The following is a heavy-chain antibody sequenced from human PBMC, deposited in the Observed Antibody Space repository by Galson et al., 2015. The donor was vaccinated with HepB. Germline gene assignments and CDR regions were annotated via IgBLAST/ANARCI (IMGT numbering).Heavy chain of an antibody. J-gene: IGHJ3*02. CDR1: GFTFSSYS. CDR3: ARDQRGREWLNLDAFDI. Sequence: SLRLSCAASGFTFSSYSMNWVRQAPGKGLEWVSYISSSSSTIYYADSVEGRFTISRDNAKNSLYLQMNSLRDEDTAVYYCARDQRGREWLNLDAFDIWGQGTMVTVSS. V-gene: IGHV3-48*02. CDR2: ISSSSSTI. D-gene: IGHD6-19*01.